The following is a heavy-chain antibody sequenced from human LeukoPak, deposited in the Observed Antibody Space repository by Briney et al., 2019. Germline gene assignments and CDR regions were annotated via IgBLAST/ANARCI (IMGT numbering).Heavy chain of an antibody. D-gene: IGHD1-26*01. CDR2: VYYTGST. V-gene: IGHV4-59*01. CDR1: GDSLSSYY. Sequence: SETLSLTCTVSGDSLSSYYWSWIRQPPGKGLEWIGYVYYTGSTNFNPSLKSRVTISVDTSKNQFSLKLNSVTTADTAVYYCARDSPFEWYLLGDSFDMWGQGTMVTVSS. J-gene: IGHJ3*02. CDR3: ARDSPFEWYLLGDSFDM.